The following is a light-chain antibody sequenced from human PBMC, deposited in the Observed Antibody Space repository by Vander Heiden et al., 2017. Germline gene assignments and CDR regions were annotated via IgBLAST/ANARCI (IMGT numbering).Light chain of an antibody. CDR1: QSISSW. J-gene: IGKJ1*01. Sequence: DIQMTQSPSTLSASVGDRVTITCRASQSISSWLAWYQQKPRKAPKLLIYKASSLESGVPSRFSGSESGTEFTLTISSLQPDDFATYYCQQYNSYWTFGQGTKVEIK. CDR3: QQYNSYWT. V-gene: IGKV1-5*03. CDR2: KAS.